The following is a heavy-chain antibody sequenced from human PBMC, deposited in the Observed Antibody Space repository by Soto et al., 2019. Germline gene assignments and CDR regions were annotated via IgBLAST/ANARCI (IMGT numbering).Heavy chain of an antibody. D-gene: IGHD4-17*01. Sequence: QVQLVQSGAEVKKPGASVKVSCKASGYTFTGYYMHWVRQAPGQGLEWMGWINPNSGGTNYAQNFQGWVTMTRDTSITPAYMELSRLRSDDTAVYYCATQRDYGDYGAFDYWGQGTQVTVSS. CDR3: ATQRDYGDYGAFDY. CDR1: GYTFTGYY. V-gene: IGHV1-2*04. CDR2: INPNSGGT. J-gene: IGHJ4*02.